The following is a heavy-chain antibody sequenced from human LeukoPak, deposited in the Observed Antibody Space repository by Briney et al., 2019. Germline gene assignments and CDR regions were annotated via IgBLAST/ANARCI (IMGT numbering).Heavy chain of an antibody. V-gene: IGHV4-38-2*02. CDR3: ARCGRGGYYSWFDP. CDR1: GHSISSGYY. CDR2: IYHSGST. D-gene: IGHD3-22*01. Sequence: SETLSLTCTVSGHSISSGYYWGWIRQPPGKGLEWIGSIYHSGSTYYNPSLKSRVTISVDTSKNQFSLKLSSVTAADTAVYYCARCGRGGYYSWFDPWGQGTLVTVSS. J-gene: IGHJ5*02.